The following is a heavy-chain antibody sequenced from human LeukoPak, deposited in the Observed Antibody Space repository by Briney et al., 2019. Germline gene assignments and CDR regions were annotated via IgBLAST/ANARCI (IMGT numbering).Heavy chain of an antibody. D-gene: IGHD2-15*01. Sequence: ASVKVSCKASGYTFTSYGISWVRQAPGQGLEWMGWISDYNGNTNYAQKLQGRVTMTTDTSTSTAYMELRSLRSEDTAVYYCARAGGYCGRISCPYYFDYWGQGSLVAVSS. CDR3: ARAGGYCGRISCPYYFDY. J-gene: IGHJ4*02. V-gene: IGHV1-18*01. CDR2: ISDYNGNT. CDR1: GYTFTSYG.